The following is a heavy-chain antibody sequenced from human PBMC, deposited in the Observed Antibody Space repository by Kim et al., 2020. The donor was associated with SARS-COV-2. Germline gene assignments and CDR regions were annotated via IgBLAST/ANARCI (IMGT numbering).Heavy chain of an antibody. Sequence: ASVKVSCKASGYTFTSYDINWVRQATGQGLEWMGWMNPNSGNTGYAQKFQGRVTMTRNTSISTAYMELSSLRSEDTAVYYCARLVSYYYDSSGPSWGQGTLVTVSS. D-gene: IGHD3-22*01. V-gene: IGHV1-8*01. J-gene: IGHJ5*02. CDR1: GYTFTSYD. CDR2: MNPNSGNT. CDR3: ARLVSYYYDSSGPS.